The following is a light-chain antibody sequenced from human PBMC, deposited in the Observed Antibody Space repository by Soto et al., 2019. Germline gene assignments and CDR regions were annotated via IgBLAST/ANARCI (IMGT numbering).Light chain of an antibody. CDR2: AVS. Sequence: QSALTQPPSVSGPPGQSVSISCTGTSSDVGSYNRVSWYQQSPGTAPKLMIYAVSNRPSGVPDRFSGSKSGNTASLTISGLQADDEADYYCSSYASSSTLVFGGGTKLTVL. CDR3: SSYASSSTLV. V-gene: IGLV2-18*02. J-gene: IGLJ2*01. CDR1: SSDVGSYNR.